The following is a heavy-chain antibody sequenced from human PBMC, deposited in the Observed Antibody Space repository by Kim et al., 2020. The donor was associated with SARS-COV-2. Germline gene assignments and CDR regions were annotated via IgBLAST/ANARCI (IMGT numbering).Heavy chain of an antibody. J-gene: IGHJ2*01. V-gene: IGHV3-33*05. CDR1: GFTFSRYG. CDR2: ISYDGSNK. CDR3: ASNPVATSAFSYWYFDL. D-gene: IGHD2-2*01. Sequence: GGSLRLSCAASGFTFSRYGIHWVRQAPGKGLEWVAVISYDGSNKYYADSVKGRFTISRDNSKNTVYLQMNSLRAEDTAVYYCASNPVATSAFSYWYFDLWARGALVTVSS.